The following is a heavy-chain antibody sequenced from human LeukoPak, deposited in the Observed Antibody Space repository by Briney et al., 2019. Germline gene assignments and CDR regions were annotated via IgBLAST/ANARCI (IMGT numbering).Heavy chain of an antibody. Sequence: SVQFSCKASGGTFSSYAISWVRQAPGQGLEWMGGIIPIFGRANYTQKFQGRVTITADKSTSTAYMELSSLRSEDTAVYYCARERKARYCSSTSCYGHYYGMDVWGKGTTVTVSS. D-gene: IGHD2-2*01. CDR1: GGTFSSYA. V-gene: IGHV1-69*06. J-gene: IGHJ6*04. CDR2: IIPIFGRA. CDR3: ARERKARYCSSTSCYGHYYGMDV.